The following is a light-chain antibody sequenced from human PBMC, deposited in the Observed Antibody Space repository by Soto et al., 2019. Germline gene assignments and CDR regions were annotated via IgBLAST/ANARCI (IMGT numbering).Light chain of an antibody. J-gene: IGKJ1*01. V-gene: IGKV3-20*01. CDR1: QSVSSSF. CDR3: QQYVTSPWP. Sequence: EIVLTQSPGTLSLSPGERATLSCRASQSVSSSFLAWYQQKPGQAPRLLIYGASNRATGIPDRFSGSGSGTDFTLTISRLEPEDFAVYYCQQYVTSPWPFGQGTKVDI. CDR2: GAS.